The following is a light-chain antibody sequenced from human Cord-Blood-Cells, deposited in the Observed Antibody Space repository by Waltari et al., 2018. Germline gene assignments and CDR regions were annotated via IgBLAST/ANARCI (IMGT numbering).Light chain of an antibody. J-gene: IGLJ2*01. CDR3: SSYTSSSTLVV. CDR2: DVS. Sequence: QSALPQPASVPGSPGPSITISCPGTSSDVGGSTYVSWYQQHPGKAPKLMIYDVSNRPSGVSNRFSGSKSGNTASLTISGLQAEDEADYYCSSYTSSSTLVVFGGGTKLTVL. CDR1: SSDVGGSTY. V-gene: IGLV2-14*01.